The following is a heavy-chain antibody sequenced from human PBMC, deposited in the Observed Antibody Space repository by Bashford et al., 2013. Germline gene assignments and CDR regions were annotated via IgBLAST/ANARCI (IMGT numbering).Heavy chain of an antibody. J-gene: IGHJ6*02. CDR1: GYTFTSYG. Sequence: ASVKVSCKASGYTFTSYGISWVRQAPGQGLEWMGWISAYNGNTNYAQKLQGRVTMTTDTSTSTAYMELRSLRSDDTAVYYCAREDLEGLGAFGVVIPYYYYGMDVWAKGPRSPSP. V-gene: IGHV1-18*04. D-gene: IGHD3-3*01. CDR3: AREDLEGLGAFGVVIPYYYYGMDV. CDR2: ISAYNGNT.